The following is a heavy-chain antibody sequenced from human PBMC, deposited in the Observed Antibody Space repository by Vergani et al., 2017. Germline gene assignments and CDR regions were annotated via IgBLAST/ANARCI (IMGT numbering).Heavy chain of an antibody. CDR2: MNPNSGNT. Sequence: QVQLVQSGSELKKPGASVKVSCKASGYTFTSSAMNWVRQAPGQGLEWMGWMNPNSGNTGYAQKFQGRVTITRNTSISTAYMELSSLRSEDTAVYYCARVAGKQWLVNGYDYWGQGTLVTVSS. V-gene: IGHV1-8*03. J-gene: IGHJ4*02. CDR1: GYTFTSSA. D-gene: IGHD6-19*01. CDR3: ARVAGKQWLVNGYDY.